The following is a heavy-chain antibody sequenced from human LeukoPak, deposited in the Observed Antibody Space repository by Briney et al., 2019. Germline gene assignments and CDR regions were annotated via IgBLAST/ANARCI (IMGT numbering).Heavy chain of an antibody. V-gene: IGHV4-39*07. CDR1: GGSISSSSYY. CDR3: ARYYDSLFDY. Sequence: PSETLSLTCTVSGGSISSSSYYWGWIRQPPGKGLEWIGSIYYSGSTYYNPSLKSRVTISVDTSKNQFSLKLSSVTAADTAVYYCARYYDSLFDYWGQGTLVTVSS. J-gene: IGHJ4*02. D-gene: IGHD3-22*01. CDR2: IYYSGST.